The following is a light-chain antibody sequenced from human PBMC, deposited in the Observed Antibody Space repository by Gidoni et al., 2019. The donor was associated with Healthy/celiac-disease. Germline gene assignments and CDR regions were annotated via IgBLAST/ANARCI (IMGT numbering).Light chain of an antibody. CDR3: AAWDDSLSGPHWV. CDR2: RNN. V-gene: IGLV1-47*01. J-gene: IGLJ3*02. Sequence: QSVLTQPPSASGPPGPRVTISCSGSSSNIGSNYVYWYQQLPGTAPKLLIYRNNQRPSGVPDRFSGSKSGTSASLAISGLRSEDEADYYCAAWDDSLSGPHWVFGGGTKLTVL. CDR1: SSNIGSNY.